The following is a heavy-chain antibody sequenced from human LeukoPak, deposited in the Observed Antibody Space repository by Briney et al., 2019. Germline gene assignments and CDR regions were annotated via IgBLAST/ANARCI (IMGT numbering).Heavy chain of an antibody. V-gene: IGHV4-30-2*01. Sequence: PSETLSLTCTVSGGSISSGGYYWSWIRQPPGKGLEWIGYIYHSGSTYYNPSLKSRVTISVDRSKNQFSLKLSSVTAADTAVYYCARHDQVSTSSPKFNDAFDIWGQGTMVTVSS. CDR2: IYHSGST. J-gene: IGHJ3*02. CDR3: ARHDQVSTSSPKFNDAFDI. D-gene: IGHD2-2*01. CDR1: GGSISSGGYY.